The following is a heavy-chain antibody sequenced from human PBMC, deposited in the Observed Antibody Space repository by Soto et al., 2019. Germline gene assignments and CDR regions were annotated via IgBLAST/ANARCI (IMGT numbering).Heavy chain of an antibody. V-gene: IGHV4-61*08. J-gene: IGHJ6*02. D-gene: IGHD6-19*01. CDR1: GDSISSGGYY. CDR3: ARGFSSVSMDA. CDR2: IYSSGSA. Sequence: SETLSLTCTVSGDSISSGGYYWSWIRQPPGKGLEWIGYIYSSGSATYNPSLKSRVTISLDTSKNQISLKLASVTAADTAGYYCARGFSSVSMDAWGQGTTVTVSS.